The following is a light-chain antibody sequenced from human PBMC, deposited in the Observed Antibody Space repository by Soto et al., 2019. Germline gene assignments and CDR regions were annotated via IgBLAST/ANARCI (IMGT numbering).Light chain of an antibody. CDR2: GAS. V-gene: IGKV3-15*01. J-gene: IGKJ1*01. CDR1: QGISNT. Sequence: EIVMTQSPATLSVSPGGRATLPCRASQGISNTLAWYQQKPGQAPRLLIYGASTRAPGFPARFSGSGSGTDFTLTISSLQSEDCAVYYCQQYNNWPWTFGQGTKVEIK. CDR3: QQYNNWPWT.